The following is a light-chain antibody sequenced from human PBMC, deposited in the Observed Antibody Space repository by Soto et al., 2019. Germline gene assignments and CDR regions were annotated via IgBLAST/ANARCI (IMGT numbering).Light chain of an antibody. J-gene: IGLJ1*01. CDR3: CSFAGGRNV. CDR1: SSDVGAYNL. CDR2: EVS. V-gene: IGLV2-23*02. Sequence: QSALTQPASVSGSPGQSITISCSGTSSDVGAYNLVSCYQQFPGKAPKLMIFEVSQRPSGVSSRFSGSKSGSTASLTISGLQADDEADYYCCSFAGGRNVFGTGTKVTGL.